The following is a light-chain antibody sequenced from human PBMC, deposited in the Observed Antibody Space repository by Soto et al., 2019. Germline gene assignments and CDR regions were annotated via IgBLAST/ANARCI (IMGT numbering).Light chain of an antibody. V-gene: IGLV1-40*01. CDR1: SSNIGAGYD. J-gene: IGLJ2*01. CDR2: GNS. Sequence: QSVLTQPPSVSGAPGQRVTISWTGSSSNIGAGYDVHWYQQLPGTAPKLLIYGNSNRPSGVPDRFSGSKSGTSASLALTGLQAEDEADYYCQSYDSSLSVVFGGGTHLTVL. CDR3: QSYDSSLSVV.